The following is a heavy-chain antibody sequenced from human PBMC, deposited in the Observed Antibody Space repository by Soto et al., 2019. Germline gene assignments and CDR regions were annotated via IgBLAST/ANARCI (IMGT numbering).Heavy chain of an antibody. CDR1: GFTFSNYW. CDR2: IKEDGSEK. V-gene: IGHV3-7*01. J-gene: IGHJ4*02. CDR3: AISDGWIFKN. D-gene: IGHD3-3*02. Sequence: SLRLSCAASGFTFSNYWVTWVRQASGKGLEWVAIIKEDGSEKYYVDSVKGRFTISRDNTKISVDLAMNSLSDEDTAMYFCAISDGWIFKNWGQGTLVTVSS.